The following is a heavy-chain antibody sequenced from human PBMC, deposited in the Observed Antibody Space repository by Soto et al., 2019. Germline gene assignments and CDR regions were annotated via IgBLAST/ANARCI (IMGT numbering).Heavy chain of an antibody. J-gene: IGHJ4*02. CDR3: ARGSDYYFDY. Sequence: QVQLVESGGGVVQPGRSLRLSCAASGFTFSSYGMHWVRQAPGKGLEWVVVIWYDGSNKYYADSVKGRFTISRDNSKNTLYLQMNSLRAEDTAVYYCARGSDYYFDYWGQGTLVTVSS. V-gene: IGHV3-33*01. CDR1: GFTFSSYG. CDR2: IWYDGSNK.